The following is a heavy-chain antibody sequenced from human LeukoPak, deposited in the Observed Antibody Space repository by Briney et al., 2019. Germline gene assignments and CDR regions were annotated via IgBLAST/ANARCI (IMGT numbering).Heavy chain of an antibody. J-gene: IGHJ6*02. Sequence: GGSLRLSCAASGFTFSSYAMSWVRQAPGKGLEWVSAISGSGGSTYYADSVKGRFTISRDNSKNTLYLQMNSLRAEDTAVYCCAKDTSGWSLYYYYGMDVWGQGTTVTVSS. CDR2: ISGSGGST. D-gene: IGHD6-19*01. CDR3: AKDTSGWSLYYYYGMDV. CDR1: GFTFSSYA. V-gene: IGHV3-23*01.